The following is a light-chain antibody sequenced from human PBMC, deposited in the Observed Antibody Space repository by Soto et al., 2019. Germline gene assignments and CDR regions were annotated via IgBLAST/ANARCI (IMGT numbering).Light chain of an antibody. CDR1: QSVSSSY. J-gene: IGKJ2*01. CDR3: QPYGSFPFSP. Sequence: VVKKSPATLSVSQGERVTLSCRASQSVSSSYLAWYQQKPGQAPRLLIYGASSRATGIPDRFSGSGSGTDFTLTISILESEDFAVYYCQPYGSFPFSPFG. CDR2: GAS. V-gene: IGKV3-20*01.